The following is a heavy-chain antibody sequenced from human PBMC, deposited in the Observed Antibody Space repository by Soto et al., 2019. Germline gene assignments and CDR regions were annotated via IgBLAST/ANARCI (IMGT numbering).Heavy chain of an antibody. D-gene: IGHD3-3*01. CDR1: GYTFTSYG. CDR3: ASGRNTVYDLALNDAFDI. V-gene: IGHV1-18*01. Sequence: QVQLVQSGAEVKKPGASVKVSCKASGYTFTSYGISWVRQAPGQGLEWMGWISDYNGNTNYAQKLQGRVTMTTDTSTSTAYMELRSLRSDDTAVYYCASGRNTVYDLALNDAFDIWGQGTMVTVSS. J-gene: IGHJ3*02. CDR2: ISDYNGNT.